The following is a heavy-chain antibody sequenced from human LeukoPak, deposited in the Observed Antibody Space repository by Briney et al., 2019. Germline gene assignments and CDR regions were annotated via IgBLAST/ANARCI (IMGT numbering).Heavy chain of an antibody. Sequence: SQTLSLTCTVSGGSISSGSYYWSWIRQPPGKGLEWIGRIYTSGSTNYNPSLKSRVTISVDTSKNQFSLKLSSVTAADTAVYYCARALPDWFDPWGQGTLVTVPS. V-gene: IGHV4-61*02. CDR3: ARALPDWFDP. CDR1: GGSISSGSYY. J-gene: IGHJ5*02. CDR2: IYTSGST.